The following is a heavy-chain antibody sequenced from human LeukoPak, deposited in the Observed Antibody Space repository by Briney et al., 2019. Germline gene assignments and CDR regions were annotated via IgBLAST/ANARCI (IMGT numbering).Heavy chain of an antibody. CDR1: GFTFTTYW. J-gene: IGHJ4*02. CDR3: ATRNNGCPYH. V-gene: IGHV3-7*01. CDR2: IKQDGSEE. Sequence: GGSLRLSCAASGFTFTTYWMMWVRQAPGKGLEWVAKIKQDGSEEYYVDSVRGRFTISRDNAKNSVYLQMNSLRAEDPAVYYCATRNNGCPYHWGQGTLVTVSS. D-gene: IGHD5-24*01.